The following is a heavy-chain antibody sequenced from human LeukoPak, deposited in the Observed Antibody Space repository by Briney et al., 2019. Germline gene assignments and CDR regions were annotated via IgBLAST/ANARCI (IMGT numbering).Heavy chain of an antibody. Sequence: GASVKVSCKASGGTFSSYAISWVRQAPGQGLEWMGGIIPMFGTTNYAQKFQGRVMITADKSTSTAYMELSSLSSEDTAVYYCARDSYYGSGWYLRRLDYYYMDVWGKGTTVTISS. CDR2: IIPMFGTT. D-gene: IGHD6-19*01. V-gene: IGHV1-69*06. CDR3: ARDSYYGSGWYLRRLDYYYMDV. CDR1: GGTFSSYA. J-gene: IGHJ6*03.